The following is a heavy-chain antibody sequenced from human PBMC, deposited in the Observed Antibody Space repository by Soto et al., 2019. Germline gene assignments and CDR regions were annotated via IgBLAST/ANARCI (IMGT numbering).Heavy chain of an antibody. D-gene: IGHD3-22*01. CDR1: GGSISSSSYY. CDR2: IYYSGST. V-gene: IGHV4-39*01. CDR3: ARHFVAVVIKGWGY. J-gene: IGHJ4*02. Sequence: SETLSLTCTVSGGSISSSSYYWGWIRQPPGKGLEWIGSIYYSGSTYYNPSLKSRVTMSVDTSKNQFSLKLISVTAADTAVYYCARHFVAVVIKGWGYWGQGTLVTVSS.